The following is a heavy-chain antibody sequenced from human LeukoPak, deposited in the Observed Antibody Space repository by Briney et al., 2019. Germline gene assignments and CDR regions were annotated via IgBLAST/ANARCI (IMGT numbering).Heavy chain of an antibody. Sequence: PGGSLRLSFAAPRFTFSSYAMHTGPQARAKVLERVPVISYDGSNKYYVEAVKGRFSISRDNSKHTLYLQMNSLRAEYTAVYYCARVGSYYDFWSGYYGMDVWGQGTTVTVPS. D-gene: IGHD3-3*01. CDR1: RFTFSSYA. V-gene: IGHV3-30-3*01. CDR2: ISYDGSNK. CDR3: ARVGSYYDFWSGYYGMDV. J-gene: IGHJ6*02.